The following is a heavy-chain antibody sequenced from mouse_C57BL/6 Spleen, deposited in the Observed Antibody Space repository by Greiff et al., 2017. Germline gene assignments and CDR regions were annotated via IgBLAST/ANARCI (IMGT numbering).Heavy chain of an antibody. CDR3: ASGRYDYPPFAY. J-gene: IGHJ3*01. CDR2: INPNNGGT. CDR1: GYTFTDYY. V-gene: IGHV1-26*01. D-gene: IGHD2-4*01. Sequence: EVQLQQSGPELVKPGASVKISCKASGYTFTDYYMNWVKQSHGKSLEWIGDINPNNGGTSYNQKFKGKATLTVDKSSSTAYMELRSLTSEDSAVYYCASGRYDYPPFAYWGQGTLVTVSA.